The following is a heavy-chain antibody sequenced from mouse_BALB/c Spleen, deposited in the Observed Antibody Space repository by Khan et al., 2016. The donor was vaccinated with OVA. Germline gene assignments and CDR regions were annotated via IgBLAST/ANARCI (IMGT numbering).Heavy chain of an antibody. CDR3: ARLGYWLAY. J-gene: IGHJ3*01. CDR1: GYAFSNYW. D-gene: IGHD2-14*01. CDR2: TYPGDGNT. Sequence: QVQLQQSGAELVRPGSSVKISCKASGYAFSNYWMNWVKQRPGQGLEWIGQTYPGDGNTHYNGNFKGKATLTADKSSSTAYMQLSSLTSEDSAVYIYARLGYWLAYWGQGTLVTVSA. V-gene: IGHV1-80*01.